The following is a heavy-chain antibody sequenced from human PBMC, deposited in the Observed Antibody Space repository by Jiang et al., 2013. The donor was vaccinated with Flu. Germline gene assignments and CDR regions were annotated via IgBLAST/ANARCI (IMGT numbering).Heavy chain of an antibody. CDR3: ATPVIPYDSSGYYYPLRG. D-gene: IGHD3-22*01. CDR2: VDPEDGET. V-gene: IGHV1-69-2*01. CDR1: GYTFTDYY. J-gene: IGHJ4*02. Sequence: GYTFTDYYMHWVQQAPGKGLEWMGLVDPEDGETIYAEKFQGRVTITADTSTDTAYMELSSLRSEDTAVYYCATPVIPYDSSGYYYPLRGWGQGTLVTVSS.